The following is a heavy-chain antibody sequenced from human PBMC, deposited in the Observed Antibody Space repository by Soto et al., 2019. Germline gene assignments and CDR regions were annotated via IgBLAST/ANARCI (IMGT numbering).Heavy chain of an antibody. CDR2: IYYSGST. CDR3: ARDSAYCGGDCYFVFDY. CDR1: GGSISSGGYY. V-gene: IGHV4-31*03. J-gene: IGHJ4*02. Sequence: PSETLSLTCTVSGGSISSGGYYWSWIRQHPGKGLEWIGYIYYSGSTYYNPSLKSRVTISVDTSKNQFSLKLSSVTAADTAVYYCARDSAYCGGDCYFVFDYWGQGTLVTVSS. D-gene: IGHD2-21*02.